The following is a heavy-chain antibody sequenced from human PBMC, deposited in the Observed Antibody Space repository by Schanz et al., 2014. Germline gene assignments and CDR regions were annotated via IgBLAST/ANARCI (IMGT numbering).Heavy chain of an antibody. D-gene: IGHD3-22*01. Sequence: EVQLVESGGGLVQPGGSLRLSCAASGFTFSDSWMHWVRQAPGKGLVWVSRTSNDGSFTTFADSVKGRFTISRDNSKTTLYLQMNSLRAEDTAVYYCAKAGGGGYYYLFDYWGQGTLVTVSS. J-gene: IGHJ4*02. V-gene: IGHV3-74*01. CDR3: AKAGGGGYYYLFDY. CDR1: GFTFSDSW. CDR2: TSNDGSFT.